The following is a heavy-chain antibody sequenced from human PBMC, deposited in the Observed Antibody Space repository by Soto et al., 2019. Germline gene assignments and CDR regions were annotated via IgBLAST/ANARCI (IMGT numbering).Heavy chain of an antibody. Sequence: GRSLRLSCAASGFTFSSYAMSWVRQAPGKGLEWVSAISGSGGSTYYADSVKGRFTISRDNSKNTLYLQMNSLRAEDTAVYYCAKDWSSSYYYYMDVWGKGTTVTVSS. CDR3: AKDWSSSYYYYMDV. V-gene: IGHV3-23*01. CDR1: GFTFSSYA. CDR2: ISGSGGST. J-gene: IGHJ6*03. D-gene: IGHD6-13*01.